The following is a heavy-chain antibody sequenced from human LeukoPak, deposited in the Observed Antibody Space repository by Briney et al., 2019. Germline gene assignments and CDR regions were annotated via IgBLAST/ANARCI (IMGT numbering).Heavy chain of an antibody. CDR2: TSGYNGDT. V-gene: IGHV1-18*01. CDR1: GYIFTSYG. Sequence: ASVKVSCKASGYIFTSYGISWVRQAPGQGLEWIGWTSGYNGDTNYAQKFQGRVTMTTDTSTSTAYMELRSLRSDDAAVFYCARQKGYGSGSYFLDYMDVWGKGTTVTISS. D-gene: IGHD3-10*01. J-gene: IGHJ6*03. CDR3: ARQKGYGSGSYFLDYMDV.